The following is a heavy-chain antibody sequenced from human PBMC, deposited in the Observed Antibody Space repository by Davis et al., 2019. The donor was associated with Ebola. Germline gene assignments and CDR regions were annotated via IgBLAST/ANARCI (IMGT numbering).Heavy chain of an antibody. V-gene: IGHV5-51*01. D-gene: IGHD1-26*01. CDR1: GYIFTDYW. CDR2: IYPGDSDT. J-gene: IGHJ4*02. CDR3: ARRGYSGLYHGFDV. Sequence: GESLKISCKGSGYIFTDYWIDWVRQMPGKGLEWMGIIYPGDSDTRYSPSFQGQVTIPADRSLSAAHLQWSSLKASDTAIYYCARRGYSGLYHGFDVWGQGTLVTVSS.